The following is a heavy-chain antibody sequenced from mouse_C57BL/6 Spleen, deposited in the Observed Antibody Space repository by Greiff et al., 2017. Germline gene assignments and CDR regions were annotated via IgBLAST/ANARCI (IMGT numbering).Heavy chain of an antibody. CDR3: ARVVSSWYFDV. CDR1: GFTFSSYA. D-gene: IGHD1-1*01. J-gene: IGHJ1*03. V-gene: IGHV5-4*01. Sequence: EVQRVESGGGLVKPGGSLKLSCAASGFTFSSYAMSWVRQTPEKRLEWVATISDGGSYSYSPDNVKGRFTISRDNDKNNLYLQMNHLESEDTAMYYYARVVSSWYFDVWGTGTTVTVSS. CDR2: ISDGGSYS.